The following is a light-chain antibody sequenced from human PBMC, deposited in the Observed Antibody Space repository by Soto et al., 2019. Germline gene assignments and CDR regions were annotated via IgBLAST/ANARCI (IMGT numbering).Light chain of an antibody. J-gene: IGLJ2*01. CDR3: SSYAGSNKGV. CDR2: EVS. CDR1: SXDVGGYNY. V-gene: IGLV2-8*01. Sequence: QSALTQPPSASGSPGQSVTISCTGTSXDVGGYNYVSWYQQHPGKAPKLMIYEVSKRPSGVPDRFSGSKSGNTASLTVSGLQAEDEADYYCSSYAGSNKGVFGGGTKLTVL.